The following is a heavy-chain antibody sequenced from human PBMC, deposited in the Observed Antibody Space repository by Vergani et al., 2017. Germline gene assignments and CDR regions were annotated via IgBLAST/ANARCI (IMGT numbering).Heavy chain of an antibody. J-gene: IGHJ5*02. CDR3: ARREAAAGGYNWFDP. Sequence: QVQLEESGPGLVKPSETLSLTCTVSGGSFNTYYWSWIRQSPGKGLEWIGYIYYSGSTYYNPSLKSRITISLDTSKNQFSLRLSSVTAADTAVYYCARREAAAGGYNWFDPWGQGTLFTVSS. V-gene: IGHV4-59*08. D-gene: IGHD6-13*01. CDR2: IYYSGST. CDR1: GGSFNTYY.